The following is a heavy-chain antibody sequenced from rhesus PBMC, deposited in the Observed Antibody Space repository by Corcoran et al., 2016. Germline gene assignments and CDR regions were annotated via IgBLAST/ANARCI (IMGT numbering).Heavy chain of an antibody. CDR1: GGSLSSSY. Sequence: QLQLQESGPGLVKPSEPLSLTCAVSGGSLSSSYWSWFRQPPGNGLEWIGYIYGSGSSTNYNPSLKSRVILSVDTSKNQLSLKLTSVTAADTAMYYCARGKYNWNNGRVTWGQGVLVTVSS. CDR2: IYGSGSST. D-gene: IGHD1-20*01. CDR3: ARGKYNWNNGRVT. J-gene: IGHJ4*01. V-gene: IGHV4S11*01.